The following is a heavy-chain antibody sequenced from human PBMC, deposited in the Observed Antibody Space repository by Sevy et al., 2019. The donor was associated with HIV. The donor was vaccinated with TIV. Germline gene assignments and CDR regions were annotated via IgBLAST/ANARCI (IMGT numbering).Heavy chain of an antibody. J-gene: IGHJ5*02. CDR3: ARSTQVAGRSNWFDP. V-gene: IGHV1-18*01. D-gene: IGHD6-19*01. CDR1: GYTFTTYD. Sequence: ASVKVSCKASGYTFTTYDISWVRQAPGQGLEWMGWISTYNTVRNSAQKFHDRVTMTIDTSTSTAYMELRSLRSDDTAVYYCARSTQVAGRSNWFDPWGQGTLVTVSS. CDR2: ISTYNTVR.